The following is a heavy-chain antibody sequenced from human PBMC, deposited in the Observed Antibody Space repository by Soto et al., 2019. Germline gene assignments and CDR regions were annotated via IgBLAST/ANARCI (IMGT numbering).Heavy chain of an antibody. V-gene: IGHV1-69*13. Sequence: SVKVSCKASGCTFSSYAISWVRQAPGQGLEWMGGIIPIFGTANYAQKFQGRVTITADESTSTAYMELSSLRSEDTAVYYCATFPTVTPQPYSYPYGMDVWGQGTTVTI. D-gene: IGHD4-17*01. CDR1: GCTFSSYA. J-gene: IGHJ6*02. CDR2: IIPIFGTA. CDR3: ATFPTVTPQPYSYPYGMDV.